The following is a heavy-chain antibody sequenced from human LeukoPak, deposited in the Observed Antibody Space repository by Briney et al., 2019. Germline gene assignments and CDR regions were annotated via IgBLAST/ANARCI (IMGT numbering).Heavy chain of an antibody. J-gene: IGHJ6*02. D-gene: IGHD5-18*01. V-gene: IGHV4-34*01. Sequence: SETLSLTCAVYGGSFSGYYWSWIRQPPGKGLEWIGEINHSGSTNYNPSLKSRVTISVDTSKNQFSLKLSSVTAADTAVYYCARFYGYSYGCYYYYYGMDVWGQGTTVTVSS. CDR3: ARFYGYSYGCYYYYYGMDV. CDR1: GGSFSGYY. CDR2: INHSGST.